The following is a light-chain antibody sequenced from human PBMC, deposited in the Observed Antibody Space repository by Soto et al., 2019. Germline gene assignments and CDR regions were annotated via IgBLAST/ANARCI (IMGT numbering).Light chain of an antibody. Sequence: ETVLTQSPGTLSLSPGERATLSCRASQSITNNYLAWYQQKPGQAPRLLIYGASSRVTGIPDRFSGSGSGTDFTLTISSLEPEDFAVYYCQQYRTSPITFGQGTRLEIK. J-gene: IGKJ5*01. CDR1: QSITNNY. CDR3: QQYRTSPIT. V-gene: IGKV3-20*01. CDR2: GAS.